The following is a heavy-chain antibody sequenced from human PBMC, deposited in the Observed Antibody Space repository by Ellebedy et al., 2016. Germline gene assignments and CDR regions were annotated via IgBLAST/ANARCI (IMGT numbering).Heavy chain of an antibody. D-gene: IGHD6-19*01. J-gene: IGHJ3*01. CDR3: AKWHGGWYAFTV. V-gene: IGHV4-59*02. CDR1: GGSVSSAY. CDR2: VFHTGTT. Sequence: SETLSLTCDVSGGSVSSAYWNWIRRPPGKGLEWIGYVFHTGTTNYNPSLKSRVTISVDTSKNQFSLKLSSVTAADTAVYYCAKWHGGWYAFTVWGQGTMVTVSS.